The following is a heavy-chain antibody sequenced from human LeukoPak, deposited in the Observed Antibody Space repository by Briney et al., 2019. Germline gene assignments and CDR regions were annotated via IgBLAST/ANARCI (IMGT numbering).Heavy chain of an antibody. V-gene: IGHV3-23*01. CDR2: ISGSNST. Sequence: GGSLRLSCAASGFTFSNYAMSWVRQAPGKGLEWVSTISGSNSTYYADSVKGRFTISRDNAKNSLYLQMNSLRAEDTAVYYCAREGYQLLGGFDYWGQGTLVTVSS. CDR1: GFTFSNYA. D-gene: IGHD2-2*01. J-gene: IGHJ4*02. CDR3: AREGYQLLGGFDY.